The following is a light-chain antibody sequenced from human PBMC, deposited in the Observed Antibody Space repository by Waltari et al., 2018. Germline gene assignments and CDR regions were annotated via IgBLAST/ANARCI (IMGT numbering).Light chain of an antibody. CDR2: EVS. J-gene: IGLJ2*01. Sequence: QSALPKPPSASGSPGQSVTIPCTGPSSDVGGYNYVSCYQQHPGKAPKLIIYEVSKRPSGVPDRFSGSKSGNTASLTVSGLQAEDEADYYCSSYAGSNNLFGGGTKLTVL. CDR3: SSYAGSNNL. V-gene: IGLV2-8*01. CDR1: SSDVGGYNY.